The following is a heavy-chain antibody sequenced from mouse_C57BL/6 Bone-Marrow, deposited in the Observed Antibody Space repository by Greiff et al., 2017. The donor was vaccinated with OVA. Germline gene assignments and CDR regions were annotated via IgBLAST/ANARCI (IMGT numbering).Heavy chain of an antibody. CDR3: ARTRYYYGSSYWYFDV. D-gene: IGHD1-1*01. J-gene: IGHJ1*03. Sequence: EVKLMESGPELVKPGASVKISCKASGYSFTGYYMNWVKQSPEKSLEWIGEINPSTGGTTYNQKFKAKATLTVDKSSSTAYMQLKSLTSEDSAVYYCARTRYYYGSSYWYFDVWGTGTTVTVSS. CDR2: INPSTGGT. CDR1: GYSFTGYY. V-gene: IGHV1-42*01.